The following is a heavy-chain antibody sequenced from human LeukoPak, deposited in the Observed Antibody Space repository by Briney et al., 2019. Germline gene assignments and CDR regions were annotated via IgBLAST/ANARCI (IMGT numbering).Heavy chain of an antibody. CDR2: IHYTGST. CDR3: ASGWGHYYYYMDV. CDR1: GGSISSYY. D-gene: IGHD3-10*01. J-gene: IGHJ6*03. Sequence: KASETLSLTCTVSGGSISSYYWSWIRQSPGKGLECIGYIHYTGSTNYNPSLKSRVTISVDTSKNQFSLKLSSVTAADTAVYYCASGWGHYYYYMDVWGKGTTVTISS. V-gene: IGHV4-59*12.